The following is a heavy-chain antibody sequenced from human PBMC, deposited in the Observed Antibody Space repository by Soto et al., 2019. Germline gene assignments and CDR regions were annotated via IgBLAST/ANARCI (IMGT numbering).Heavy chain of an antibody. J-gene: IGHJ4*02. CDR1: GYSLSDPTVG. Sequence: QVTLKESGPVLVRPTETLTLTCTVSGYSLSDPTVGVSWIRQPPGKAPEWLAHIFSITEKSYRTSLKSRLTISKDTSKSQVVLTMTNMDPVDTATYYCARIRGAYDYFDYWGQGTLVTVSS. CDR3: ARIRGAYDYFDY. D-gene: IGHD1-26*01. CDR2: IFSITEK. V-gene: IGHV2-26*01.